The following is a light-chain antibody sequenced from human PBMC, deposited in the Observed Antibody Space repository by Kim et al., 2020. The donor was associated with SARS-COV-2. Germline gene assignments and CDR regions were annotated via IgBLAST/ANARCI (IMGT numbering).Light chain of an antibody. CDR1: QDIANS. CDR3: QKYNSAPWT. J-gene: IGKJ1*01. V-gene: IGKV1-27*01. CDR2: AAS. Sequence: ASVGDRVTITCRASQDIANSLAWYQQKPGKVPQLLIYAASTLQSGVPSRFSGSGSGTEFTLTIGSLQTEDVATYYCQKYNSAPWTFGRGTKVDIK.